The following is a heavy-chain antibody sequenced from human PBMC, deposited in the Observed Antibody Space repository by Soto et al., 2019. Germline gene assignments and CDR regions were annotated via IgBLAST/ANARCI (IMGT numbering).Heavy chain of an antibody. J-gene: IGHJ4*02. CDR1: GFAFDTCG. D-gene: IGHD3-22*01. CDR3: AKGANYYDSNGFYLFNF. Sequence: GSLRLSWAGSGFAFDTCGMTWVRQAPGRGLEWVAIVSYDGSNKQYSESVKGRFTISRDNSNNTLYLQMDSLRPEDTAVYYCAKGANYYDSNGFYLFNFWGQGTPVTVSS. V-gene: IGHV3-30*18. CDR2: VSYDGSNK.